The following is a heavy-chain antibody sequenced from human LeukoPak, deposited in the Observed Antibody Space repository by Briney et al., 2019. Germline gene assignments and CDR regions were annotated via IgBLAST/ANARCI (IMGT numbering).Heavy chain of an antibody. CDR1: GFTFSSYA. J-gene: IGHJ5*01. Sequence: GGSLRLSCAASGFTFSSYAMSWVRQAPGKGLEWVSAISGNGGSTYSADSVKVRFTISIDKPKKKQYLKMKIQRAKDTAVYFYSKDRDTTMVRGFHNWFDPWGQGTLVTVSS. CDR3: SKDRDTTMVRGFHNWFDP. V-gene: IGHV3-23*01. CDR2: ISGNGGST. D-gene: IGHD3-10*01.